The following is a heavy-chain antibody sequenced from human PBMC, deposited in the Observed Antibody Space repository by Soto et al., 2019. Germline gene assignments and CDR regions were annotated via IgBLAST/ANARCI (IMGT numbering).Heavy chain of an antibody. CDR1: GGSISSYY. Sequence: QVQLQESGPGLVKPSETLSLTCTVSGGSISSYYWSWIRQPPGKGLEWIGYIYYSGSTNYNPSLKSRVTISVDTPKNQFSLKLSSVTAADTAVYYCARVRFLEWLPNKNWFDPWGQGTLVTVSS. D-gene: IGHD3-3*01. J-gene: IGHJ5*02. CDR3: ARVRFLEWLPNKNWFDP. CDR2: IYYSGST. V-gene: IGHV4-59*01.